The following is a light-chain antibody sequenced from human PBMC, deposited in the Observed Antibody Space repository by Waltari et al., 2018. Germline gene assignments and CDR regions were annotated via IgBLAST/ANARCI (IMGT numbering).Light chain of an antibody. Sequence: ITCRTDQTISSYLSGYQQKPGRAPQLLIYAATSLHVGVPSRFSGSGSVTDFTLTISSLQPEDFATYYCQQTYTASTFGPGTKVDVK. CDR2: AAT. CDR1: QTISSY. J-gene: IGKJ3*01. CDR3: QQTYTAST. V-gene: IGKV1-39*01.